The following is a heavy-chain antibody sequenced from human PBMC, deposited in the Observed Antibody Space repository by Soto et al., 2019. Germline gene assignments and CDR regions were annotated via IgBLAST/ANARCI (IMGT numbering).Heavy chain of an antibody. V-gene: IGHV3-33*01. J-gene: IGHJ3*02. CDR3: ARAYSSPPMTPGAFEI. D-gene: IGHD6-13*01. Sequence: GGSLILSCAASGFTFSSYGMHWVRQAPGKGLEWVAVIWYDGSNKYYADSVKGRFTISRDNSKNTLYLQMNSLRAEDTAVYYCARAYSSPPMTPGAFEIWGKGTLVTV. CDR2: IWYDGSNK. CDR1: GFTFSSYG.